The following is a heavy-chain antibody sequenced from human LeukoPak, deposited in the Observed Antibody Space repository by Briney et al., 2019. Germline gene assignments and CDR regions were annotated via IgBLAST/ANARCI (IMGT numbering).Heavy chain of an antibody. V-gene: IGHV3-7*01. D-gene: IGHD3-16*01. CDR2: IKQDGSEK. CDR1: GFTFSSYW. J-gene: IGHJ4*02. CDR3: ARDRGYDYAWGSLYAASFDY. Sequence: GGSLRLSCAASGFTFSSYWMSWVRQAPGKGLEWVANIKQDGSEKYYVDSVKGRFTISRDNAKNSLYLQMNSLRAEDTAVYYCARDRGYDYAWGSLYAASFDYWGQGTLVTVSS.